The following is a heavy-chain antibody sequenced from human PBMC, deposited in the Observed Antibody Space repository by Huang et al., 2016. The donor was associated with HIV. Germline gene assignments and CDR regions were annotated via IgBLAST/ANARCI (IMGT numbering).Heavy chain of an antibody. J-gene: IGHJ5*02. CDR2: IGSDSSYI. D-gene: IGHD6-19*01. Sequence: EVELVESGGGLVKPGGSLRLSCAASGFAFSSYGMNWVRQARGKGLEWVAFIGSDSSYIYYADSVKGRVTSSRDNAKSSIYLQLDSLRAEDTAVYYCAYQQWLVGGLNHWGQGTLVVVSS. V-gene: IGHV3-21*02. CDR1: GFAFSSYG. CDR3: AYQQWLVGGLNH.